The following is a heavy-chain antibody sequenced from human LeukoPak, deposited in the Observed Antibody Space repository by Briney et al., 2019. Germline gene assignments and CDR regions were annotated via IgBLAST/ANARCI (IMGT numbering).Heavy chain of an antibody. J-gene: IGHJ4*02. CDR3: ARRAVAGTDFDY. D-gene: IGHD6-19*01. V-gene: IGHV1-46*01. Sequence: ASVKVSCKASGYTFTSYYLHWVRQAPGQGLEWMGIINPSAGTTTSAQKFQGRVTMTRDTSTSTVYMELSSLKSEDTAVYYCARRAVAGTDFDYWGQGTLVTVSS. CDR2: INPSAGTT. CDR1: GYTFTSYY.